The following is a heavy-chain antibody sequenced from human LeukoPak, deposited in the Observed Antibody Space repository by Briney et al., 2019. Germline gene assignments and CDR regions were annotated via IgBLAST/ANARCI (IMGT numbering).Heavy chain of an antibody. J-gene: IGHJ6*03. CDR1: GYSISSGYY. D-gene: IGHD5-18*01. V-gene: IGHV4-38-2*02. CDR2: IYHSGST. CDR3: ARDLRGYSYGFYYYYYMDV. Sequence: SETLSLTCAVSGYSISSGYYWGWIRQPPGKGLEWIGSIYHSGSTYYNPSLKSRVTIPVDSSKNQFSLKLSSVTAADTAVYYCARDLRGYSYGFYYYYYMDVWGKGTTVTVSS.